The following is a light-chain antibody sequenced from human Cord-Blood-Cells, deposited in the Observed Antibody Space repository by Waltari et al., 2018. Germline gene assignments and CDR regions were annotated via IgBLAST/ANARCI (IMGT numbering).Light chain of an antibody. V-gene: IGKV3-15*01. J-gene: IGKJ5*01. Sequence: EIVMTQSPATLSVSPGARATLSCRASQSGSSNLAWYQQKPGQAPRLLIYGASTRATGIPAMFSGRWSGTEFTLTISSLQSEDFAVYYCQQYNNWLITFGQGTRLEIK. CDR3: QQYNNWLIT. CDR2: GAS. CDR1: QSGSSN.